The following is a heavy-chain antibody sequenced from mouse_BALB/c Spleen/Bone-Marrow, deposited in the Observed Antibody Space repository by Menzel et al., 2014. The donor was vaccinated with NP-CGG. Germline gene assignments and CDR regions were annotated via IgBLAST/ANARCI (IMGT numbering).Heavy chain of an antibody. V-gene: IGHV7-3*02. Sequence: EVKLVDSGGGLIQPGGSLILSCATSGFTFTDYYMTWVRQPPGKALEWLGFIRNKANGYTTEYSASVKGRFTISRDNSQSIPYLQMNTLRAEDSATYYCARDMGGLLFDYWGQGTTLTVSS. CDR1: GFTFTDYY. J-gene: IGHJ2*01. D-gene: IGHD2-3*01. CDR2: IRNKANGYTT. CDR3: ARDMGGLLFDY.